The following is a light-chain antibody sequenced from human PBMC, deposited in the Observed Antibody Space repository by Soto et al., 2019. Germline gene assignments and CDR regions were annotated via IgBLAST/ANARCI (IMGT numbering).Light chain of an antibody. CDR2: GGS. V-gene: IGKV3-11*01. J-gene: IGKJ3*01. CDR3: QQRSNWPQT. CDR1: QSVSTD. Sequence: VLTLSPSTLSVSLGGRATLPCRASQSVSTDLAWYQQRPGQAPRVLIFGGSNRATGIPARFSGSGAGTYFTLTISSLEPEDFAVYYCQQRSNWPQTFGPGTKVDI.